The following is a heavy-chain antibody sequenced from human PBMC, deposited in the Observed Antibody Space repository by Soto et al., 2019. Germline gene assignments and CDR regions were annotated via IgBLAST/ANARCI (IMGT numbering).Heavy chain of an antibody. Sequence: QVQLQQRGAGLLKPSGTLSLTCAVSGGSISSSNWWSWVRQPPGKGLEWIGEIYHSGNTNYNPSLKSRVSISVDKSKNQFSLNLSSVTAADPAVYYCARDIEGADTPTGNDAFEIWGQGTMVTVSS. CDR3: ARDIEGADTPTGNDAFEI. V-gene: IGHV4-4*02. CDR2: IYHSGNT. D-gene: IGHD5-18*01. J-gene: IGHJ3*02. CDR1: GGSISSSNW.